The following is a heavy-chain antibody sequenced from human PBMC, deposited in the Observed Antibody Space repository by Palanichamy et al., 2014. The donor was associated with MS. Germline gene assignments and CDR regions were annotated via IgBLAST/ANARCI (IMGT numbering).Heavy chain of an antibody. CDR1: VAPSAVVVTT. Sequence: QLQLQESGPRTGEAFRRPCPSPALSLVAPSAVVVTTRAGSASPHGKGLEWIGSIYYSGSTYYNPSLKSRVTISVDTSKNQFSLKLSSVTAADTAVYYCARNLRIVVVTGTKTDYYYYYGMDVWGQGTTVTVSS. CDR3: ARNLRIVVVTGTKTDYYYYYGMDV. J-gene: IGHJ6*02. CDR2: IYYSGST. V-gene: IGHV4-39*01. D-gene: IGHD2-21*02.